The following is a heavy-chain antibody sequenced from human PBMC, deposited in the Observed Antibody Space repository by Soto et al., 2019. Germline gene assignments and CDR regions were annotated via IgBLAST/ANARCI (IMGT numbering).Heavy chain of an antibody. CDR3: FFLDYSYYDILTGYPRNFDY. V-gene: IGHV1-46*01. CDR1: GYTFTSYY. J-gene: IGHJ4*02. D-gene: IGHD3-9*01. Sequence: ASVKVSCKASGYTFTSYYMHWVRQAPGQGLEWMGIIKPSGGSTSYAQKLQGRVTMTRDTSTSTVYLELSSLSFEDTVVYYCFFLDYSYYDILTGYPRNFDYWGQGTLVTVSS. CDR2: IKPSGGST.